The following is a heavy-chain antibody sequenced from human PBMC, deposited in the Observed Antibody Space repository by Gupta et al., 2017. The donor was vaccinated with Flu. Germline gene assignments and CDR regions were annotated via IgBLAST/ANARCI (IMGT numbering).Heavy chain of an antibody. CDR1: GFTFDDYA. J-gene: IGHJ3*02. CDR2: ISWNSGSI. V-gene: IGHV3-9*01. D-gene: IGHD6-13*01. Sequence: EVQLVESGGGLVQPGRSLRLSCAASGFTFDDYAMHWVRQAPGKGLEWVSGISWNSGSIGYADSVKGRFTISRDNAKNSLYLQMNSLRAEDTALYYCARSIAAAGTVGAFDIWGQGTMVTVSS. CDR3: ARSIAAAGTVGAFDI.